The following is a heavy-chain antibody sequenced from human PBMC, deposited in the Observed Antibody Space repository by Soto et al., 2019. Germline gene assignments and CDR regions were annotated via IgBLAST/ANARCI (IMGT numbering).Heavy chain of an antibody. Sequence: EVQLLESGGGLVQPGGSLSLSCAASGFTFSSYAMNWVRQAPGKGLEWVSAISGSAATTHFEDSVRGRFTISRDNSKNTLYLQMNSLRAEDTAVYYCARDRSYYDSSGSYAPPYWGQGTLVTVSS. V-gene: IGHV3-23*01. D-gene: IGHD3-22*01. CDR1: GFTFSSYA. CDR3: ARDRSYYDSSGSYAPPY. CDR2: ISGSAATT. J-gene: IGHJ4*02.